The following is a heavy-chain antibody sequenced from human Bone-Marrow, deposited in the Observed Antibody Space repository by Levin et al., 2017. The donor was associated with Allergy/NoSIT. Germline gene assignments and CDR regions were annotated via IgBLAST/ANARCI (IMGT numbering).Heavy chain of an antibody. V-gene: IGHV3-30*03. D-gene: IGHD3-10*01. Sequence: LSLTCAVSGFTFSIHGMHWVRQAPGKGLEWVAGISYDGSNKDYADSVKGRFTISRDKSKNTLYLQMNSLRAEDTAVYYCAGGGSGNYFYNFWGQGTLVTVSS. CDR3: AGGGSGNYFYNF. J-gene: IGHJ4*02. CDR2: ISYDGSNK. CDR1: GFTFSIHG.